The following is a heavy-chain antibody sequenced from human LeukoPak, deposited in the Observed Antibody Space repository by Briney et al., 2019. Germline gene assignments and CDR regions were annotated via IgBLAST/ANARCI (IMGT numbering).Heavy chain of an antibody. CDR2: ISYDGSNK. V-gene: IGHV3-30*04. Sequence: QAGGSLRLSCAASGFTFSSYAMHWVRQAPGKGLEGVAVISYDGSNKYYADSVKGRFTISRDNSKNTLYLQMNSLRAEDTAVYYCARDREQLWFIDAFDIWGQGTMVTVSS. J-gene: IGHJ3*02. CDR3: ARDREQLWFIDAFDI. D-gene: IGHD5-18*01. CDR1: GFTFSSYA.